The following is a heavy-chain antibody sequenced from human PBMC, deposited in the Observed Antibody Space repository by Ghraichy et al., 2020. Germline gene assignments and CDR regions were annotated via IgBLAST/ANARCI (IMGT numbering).Heavy chain of an antibody. CDR1: GLIFGSYW. CDR3: SSGDTFDI. J-gene: IGHJ3*02. Sequence: SCAASGLIFGSYWMTWVRQAPGKGLEWVANINQNGREKYYAGSVKGRFTISRDNAKSSLYLQLNNLSAEDTAVYYCSSGDTFDIWGRGTMVTVSS. D-gene: IGHD3-10*01. CDR2: INQNGREK. V-gene: IGHV3-7*03.